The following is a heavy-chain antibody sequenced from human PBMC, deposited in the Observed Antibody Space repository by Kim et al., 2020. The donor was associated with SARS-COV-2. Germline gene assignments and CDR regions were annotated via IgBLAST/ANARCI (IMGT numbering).Heavy chain of an antibody. J-gene: IGHJ4*02. V-gene: IGHV3-30*18. CDR1: GFTFSNYA. CDR3: VKDREYCSGGTCYNGMLDH. CDR2: ISHDGSKE. D-gene: IGHD2-15*01. Sequence: GGSLRLSCAASGFTFSNYAMHWVRQAPGKGLEWMAVISHDGSKEYYGDSVKGRFTISRDNSRNTLSLQMNSLRGEDTAVYSCVKDREYCSGGTCYNGMLDHSGQGTLVTVSS.